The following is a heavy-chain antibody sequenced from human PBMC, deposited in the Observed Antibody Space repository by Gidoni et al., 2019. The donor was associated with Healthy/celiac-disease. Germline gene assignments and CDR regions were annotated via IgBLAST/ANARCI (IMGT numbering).Heavy chain of an antibody. CDR3: ARRVDRGYSSSWYGMDV. J-gene: IGHJ6*02. V-gene: IGHV3-74*01. CDR2: INSDGSST. CDR1: GFTFSSSW. D-gene: IGHD6-13*01. Sequence: EVQLVVSGGGLVQPGGSLRLSCAASGFTFSSSWMRWVRQAPGKGLVWVSRINSDGSSTSYADSVKGRFTISRDNAKNTLYLQMNSLRAEDTAVYYCARRVDRGYSSSWYGMDVWGQGTTVTVSS.